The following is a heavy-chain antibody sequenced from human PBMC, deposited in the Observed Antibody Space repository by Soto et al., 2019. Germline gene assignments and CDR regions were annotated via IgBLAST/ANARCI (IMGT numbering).Heavy chain of an antibody. Sequence: QVQLQLWGAGLLKPSETLSLTCDVSGGPFRGYFWTWIRQPPGKGLEWIGEVNYGGTTHYSPSLQTRVTISVDTSRNQSSLRLSSLTAADTAVYYCARGRGGHFFVSATSSVPGSSFYYYYMDVWGKGTTVTVSS. CDR3: ARGRGGHFFVSATSSVPGSSFYYYYMDV. J-gene: IGHJ6*03. D-gene: IGHD3-10*01. CDR2: VNYGGTT. V-gene: IGHV4-34*01. CDR1: GGPFRGYF.